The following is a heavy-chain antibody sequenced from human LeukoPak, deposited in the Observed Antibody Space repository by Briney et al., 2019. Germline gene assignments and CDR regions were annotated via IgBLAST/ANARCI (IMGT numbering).Heavy chain of an antibody. CDR2: ISTSGSTT. D-gene: IGHD4/OR15-4a*01. Sequence: GGSLRLSCAAFGFIFSSYQMSWVRQAPGKGLEWVSHISTSGSTTYYADSVKGRFTISRDNAKNSLYLQMNSLRAEDTAVYYCAGAGFDYWGQGTLVTVSS. J-gene: IGHJ4*02. V-gene: IGHV3-48*03. CDR1: GFIFSSYQ. CDR3: AGAGFDY.